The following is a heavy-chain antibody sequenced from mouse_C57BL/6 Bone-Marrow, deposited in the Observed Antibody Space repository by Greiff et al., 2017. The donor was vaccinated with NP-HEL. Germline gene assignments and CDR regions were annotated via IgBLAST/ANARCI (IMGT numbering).Heavy chain of an antibody. CDR3: ARSPYYYGSWCYAMDY. CDR1: GYTFTSYW. J-gene: IGHJ4*01. V-gene: IGHV1-72*01. D-gene: IGHD1-1*01. CDR2: IDPNSGGT. Sequence: QVQLQQPGAELVKPGASVKLSCKASGYTFTSYWMHWVKQRPGRGLEWIGRIDPNSGGTKYNEKFKSKATLTVDKPSSTAYMQLSRLTSEDSAVYYCARSPYYYGSWCYAMDYWGQGTAVTVAS.